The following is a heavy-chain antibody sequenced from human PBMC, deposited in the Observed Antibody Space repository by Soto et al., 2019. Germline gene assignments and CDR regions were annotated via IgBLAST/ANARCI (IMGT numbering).Heavy chain of an antibody. CDR3: GRQENSGRNQSFDY. V-gene: IGHV4-59*04. J-gene: IGHJ4*02. CDR1: GGSISSYY. D-gene: IGHD1-26*01. Sequence: SETLSLTCTVSGGSISSYYWSWIRQPPGKGLEWIGTFYNSGTIYYNPSLKSRVTISVDTSTNQFFLKLNSVTAADTAVYYCGRQENSGRNQSFDYWGQGILVTVSS. CDR2: FYNSGTI.